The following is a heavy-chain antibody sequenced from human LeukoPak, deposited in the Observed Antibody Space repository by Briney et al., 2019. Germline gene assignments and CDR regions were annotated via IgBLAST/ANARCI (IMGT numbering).Heavy chain of an antibody. V-gene: IGHV3-7*01. J-gene: IGHJ4*02. CDR3: ATKEPSTSGWSY. CDR1: GFTFNRDW. D-gene: IGHD6-19*01. Sequence: PGGSLRLSCAASGFTFNRDWTAWVRQAPGKGLEWVANIKEDGSEKNYVDSVKGRFTISRDNAVNSVYLQMNDLRAEDTGVYCATKEPSTSGWSYWGQGTLVTVSS. CDR2: IKEDGSEK.